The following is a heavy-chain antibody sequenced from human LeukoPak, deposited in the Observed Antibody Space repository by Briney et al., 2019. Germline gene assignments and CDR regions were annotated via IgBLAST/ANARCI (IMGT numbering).Heavy chain of an antibody. CDR2: ISHDGSNY. D-gene: IGHD6-13*01. J-gene: IGHJ4*02. Sequence: PGGSLRLSCADSGITFSPYGIHWVRQVPGKGLEWVAVISHDGSNYYYADSVKGRFTISRDNSKNTLYLQMNSLRTEDTAVYYCAKATGSSWYYFDDWGLGTLVTVSS. CDR3: AKATGSSWYYFDD. CDR1: GITFSPYG. V-gene: IGHV3-30*18.